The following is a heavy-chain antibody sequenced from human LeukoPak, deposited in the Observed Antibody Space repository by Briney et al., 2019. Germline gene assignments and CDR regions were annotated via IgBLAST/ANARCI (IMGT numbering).Heavy chain of an antibody. CDR2: ISDSGGST. Sequence: GGSLRLSCAVSGITLSNYGMSWVRQAPGKGLEWVAGISDSGGSTNYADSVRGRFTISRDNPKNTLYLQMNSLGAEDTAVYFCAKRGVVIRVILVGFHKEAYYFDSWGQGALVTVSS. J-gene: IGHJ4*02. V-gene: IGHV3-23*01. CDR3: AKRGVVIRVILVGFHKEAYYFDS. D-gene: IGHD3-22*01. CDR1: GITLSNYG.